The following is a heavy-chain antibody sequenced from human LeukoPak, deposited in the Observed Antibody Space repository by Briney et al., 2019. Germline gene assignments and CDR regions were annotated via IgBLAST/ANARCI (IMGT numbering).Heavy chain of an antibody. J-gene: IGHJ4*02. CDR2: IYSGGST. D-gene: IGHD1-26*01. CDR1: GFTVSSNY. V-gene: IGHV3-66*01. CDR3: ARVRWELLSGSYYFDY. Sequence: GGSLRLSCAASGFTVSSNYMSWVRQAPGKGLEWVSVIYSGGSTYYADSVKGRFTISRDNSKNTLYLQMNSLRAKDTAVYYCARVRWELLSGSYYFDYWGQGTLVTVSS.